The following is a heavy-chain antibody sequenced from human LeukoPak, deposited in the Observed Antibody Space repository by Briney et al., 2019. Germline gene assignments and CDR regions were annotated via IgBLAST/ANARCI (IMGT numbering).Heavy chain of an antibody. CDR1: GFTFSSYW. J-gene: IGHJ4*02. Sequence: GGSLRLSCAASGFTFSSYWMSWVRQAPGKGLERVANIKQDGSEKYYVDSVKGRFTISRDNAKNSLYLQMNSLRAEDTAVYYCAPTGYYYSLDYWGQGTLVTVSS. D-gene: IGHD3-22*01. CDR3: APTGYYYSLDY. V-gene: IGHV3-7*01. CDR2: IKQDGSEK.